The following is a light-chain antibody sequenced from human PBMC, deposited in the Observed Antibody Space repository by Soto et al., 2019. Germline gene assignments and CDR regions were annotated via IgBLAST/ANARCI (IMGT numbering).Light chain of an antibody. CDR2: GAT. CDR1: QSVSIL. CDR3: HQHNYWYRT. Sequence: VTQLPCSLSLSPGERATLSCRASQSVSILLAWYQQKPGQAPRLLIHGATTRATRIPARLSGSGSGTKYTTTTISCQYAEYVVSYYHQHNYWYRTFGQGTKV. V-gene: IGKV3-15*01. J-gene: IGKJ1*01.